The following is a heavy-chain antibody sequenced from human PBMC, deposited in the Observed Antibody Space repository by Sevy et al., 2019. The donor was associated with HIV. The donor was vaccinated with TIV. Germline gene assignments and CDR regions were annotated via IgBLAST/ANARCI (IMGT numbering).Heavy chain of an antibody. Sequence: GGSLRLSCTASGFTFSSYAMHWVRQAPGKGLEWVAVISYDGSNKYYADSFKGRFTISGDNSTNTLYLQMISLGAEDTAVYYCARDAAATVACYDYWGQGTLVTVSS. CDR2: ISYDGSNK. CDR1: GFTFSSYA. J-gene: IGHJ4*02. V-gene: IGHV3-30-3*01. D-gene: IGHD6-25*01. CDR3: ARDAAATVACYDY.